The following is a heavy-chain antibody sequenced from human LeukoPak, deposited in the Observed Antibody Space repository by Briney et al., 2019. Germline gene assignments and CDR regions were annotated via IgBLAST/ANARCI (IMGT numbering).Heavy chain of an antibody. V-gene: IGHV1-18*01. CDR2: ISAYNGNT. D-gene: IGHD2-2*03. CDR3: ARDTMDIVVVPAAIGYYYYMDV. Sequence: ASVKFSCKASGYTFTSYGISWVRQAPGQELEWMGWISAYNGNTNYAQKLQGRVTMTTDTSTSTAYMELRSPRSDDTAVYYCARDTMDIVVVPAAIGYYYYMDVWGKGTTVTVSS. CDR1: GYTFTSYG. J-gene: IGHJ6*03.